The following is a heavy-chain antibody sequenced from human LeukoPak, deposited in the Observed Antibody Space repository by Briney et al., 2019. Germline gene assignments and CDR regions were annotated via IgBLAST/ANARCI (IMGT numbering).Heavy chain of an antibody. V-gene: IGHV1-69*05. J-gene: IGHJ4*02. Sequence: SVKVSCKASGGTFSSYAISWVRQAPGQGPEWMGGIIPIFGTANYAQKFQGRVTITTDESTSTAYMELSSLRSEDTAVYYCARGRDSSSPYYFDYWGQGTLVTVSS. D-gene: IGHD6-13*01. CDR3: ARGRDSSSPYYFDY. CDR2: IIPIFGTA. CDR1: GGTFSSYA.